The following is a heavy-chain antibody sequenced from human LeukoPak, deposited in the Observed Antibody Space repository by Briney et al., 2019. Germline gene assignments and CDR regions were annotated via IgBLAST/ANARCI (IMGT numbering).Heavy chain of an antibody. J-gene: IGHJ4*02. D-gene: IGHD3-10*01. CDR1: GFTFSSYW. Sequence: PGGSLRLSCAASGFTFSSYWMSWVRQAPGKGLEWVVNIKQDGSEKYYVDSGKGRFTISRDNAENSLYLQMNSLRAEDTAVYYCVRTRRGRITMVRGVPHYLDYWGQGTLVTVSS. CDR3: VRTRRGRITMVRGVPHYLDY. CDR2: IKQDGSEK. V-gene: IGHV3-7*01.